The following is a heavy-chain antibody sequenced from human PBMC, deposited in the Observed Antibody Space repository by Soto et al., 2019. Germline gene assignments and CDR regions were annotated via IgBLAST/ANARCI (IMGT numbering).Heavy chain of an antibody. Sequence: QVQLQESGPGLVKPSETLSLTCTVSGGSISSYYWSWIRQPPGKGLEWIGYIYYSGSTNYNPSLKGRVPISVDTSKNQFSLKLSSVTAADTAVYYCARARSGGGGYDSMALYYWGQGTLVTVSS. V-gene: IGHV4-59*01. CDR3: ARARSGGGGYDSMALYY. D-gene: IGHD5-12*01. J-gene: IGHJ4*02. CDR1: GGSISSYY. CDR2: IYYSGST.